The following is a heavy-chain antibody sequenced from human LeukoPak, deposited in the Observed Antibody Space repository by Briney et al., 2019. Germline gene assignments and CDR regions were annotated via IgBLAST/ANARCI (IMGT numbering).Heavy chain of an antibody. CDR1: GLTFRNYG. CDR3: ARDTAEHRARGYSYGYSGVGY. D-gene: IGHD5-18*01. Sequence: HTGGSLRLSCAASGLTFRNYGMHWVRQAPGKGLEWVAVIWYDGSNKYYADSVKGRFTISRDNSKNTLYLQMNSLRAEDTAVYYCARDTAEHRARGYSYGYSGVGYWGQGTLVTVSS. J-gene: IGHJ4*02. CDR2: IWYDGSNK. V-gene: IGHV3-33*01.